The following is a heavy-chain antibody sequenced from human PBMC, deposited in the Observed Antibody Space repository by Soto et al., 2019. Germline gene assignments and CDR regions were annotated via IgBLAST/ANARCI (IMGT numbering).Heavy chain of an antibody. V-gene: IGHV4-59*08. D-gene: IGHD3-10*01. CDR3: ARHLRIDSVSTPFDF. CDR1: GGSITSDY. J-gene: IGHJ4*02. Sequence: QVQLQESGPGLLNPSETLSLTCTVSGGSITSDYWTCIRQPPGKGLEWLGYIYYSGNTNYNPSRKSRVTFSVDTSKKQFSLKLKSVTAADTATYYCARHLRIDSVSTPFDFWGQGTLVTVSS. CDR2: IYYSGNT.